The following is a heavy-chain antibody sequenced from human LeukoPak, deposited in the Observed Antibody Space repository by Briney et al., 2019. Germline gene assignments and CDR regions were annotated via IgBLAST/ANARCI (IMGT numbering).Heavy chain of an antibody. Sequence: GGFLRLSCAASGFTFSSYAMSWVRQAPGKGLEWVSAISGSGGSTYYADSVKGRFTISRDNSKNTLYLQMNSLRAEDTAVYYCAKDPVHIVATSWGQGTLVTVSS. J-gene: IGHJ5*02. CDR1: GFTFSSYA. CDR2: ISGSGGST. D-gene: IGHD5-12*01. V-gene: IGHV3-23*01. CDR3: AKDPVHIVATS.